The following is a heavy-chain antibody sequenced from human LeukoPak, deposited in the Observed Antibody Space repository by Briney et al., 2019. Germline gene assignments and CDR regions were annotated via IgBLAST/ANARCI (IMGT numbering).Heavy chain of an antibody. V-gene: IGHV3-23*01. CDR1: GFTFSSYA. Sequence: PGGSLRLSCAASGFTFSSYAMSWVRQAPGKGLEWVSAISGSGGSTYYADSVKGRFTISRDNSKNTLYLQMNSLRAEDTAVYYCARGRGGFYCSGGSCYSVWFDPWGQGTLVTVSS. CDR2: ISGSGGST. CDR3: ARGRGGFYCSGGSCYSVWFDP. D-gene: IGHD2-15*01. J-gene: IGHJ5*02.